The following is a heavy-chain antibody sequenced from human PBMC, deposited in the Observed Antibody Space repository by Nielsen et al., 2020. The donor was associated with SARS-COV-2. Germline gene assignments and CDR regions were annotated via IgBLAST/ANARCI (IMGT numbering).Heavy chain of an antibody. V-gene: IGHV1-2*06. J-gene: IGHJ6*02. CDR2: INPNSGGT. Sequence: WVRQAPGQGLEWMGRINPNSGGTNYAQKFQGRVTMTRDTSISTAYMELSRLRSDDTAVYYCARLAGYYYGSGSPDGMDVWGQGTTVTVSS. CDR3: ARLAGYYYGSGSPDGMDV. D-gene: IGHD3-10*01.